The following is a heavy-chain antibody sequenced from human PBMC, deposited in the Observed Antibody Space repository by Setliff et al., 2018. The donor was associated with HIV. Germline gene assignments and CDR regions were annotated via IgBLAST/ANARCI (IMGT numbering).Heavy chain of an antibody. J-gene: IGHJ4*02. CDR1: GFTFDDYA. CDR3: AKGDGDIVATIPH. V-gene: IGHV3-9*01. D-gene: IGHD5-12*01. Sequence: PGGSLRLSCAASGFTFDDYAMHWVRQAPGKGLEWVSGISWNSGSIGYADSVKGRFIISRDNSENTLYLQMNSLRAEDTAVYYCAKGDGDIVATIPHWGQGTLVTVSS. CDR2: ISWNSGSI.